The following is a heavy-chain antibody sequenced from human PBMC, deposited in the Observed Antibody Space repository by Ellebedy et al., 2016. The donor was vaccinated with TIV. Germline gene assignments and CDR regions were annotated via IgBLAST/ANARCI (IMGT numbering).Heavy chain of an antibody. D-gene: IGHD6-19*01. CDR2: IYSGTST. CDR1: GFAVSSDY. CDR3: ARSPSVSGTRFFDC. Sequence: PGGSLRLSCAASGFAVSSDYMGWVRQAPGKGLEWVAVIYSGTSTYYAGSVKGRFNISRDNSKNTVYLQIYSLRVDDTAVYYCARSPSVSGTRFFDCWGQGSPVTVSS. J-gene: IGHJ4*02. V-gene: IGHV3-53*01.